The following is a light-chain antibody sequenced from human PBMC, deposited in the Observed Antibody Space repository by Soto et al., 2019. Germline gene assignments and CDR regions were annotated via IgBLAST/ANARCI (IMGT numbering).Light chain of an antibody. CDR1: QSIGSW. Sequence: DIQMTQSPSTLSASVGDRVTITCRASQSIGSWLAWYQQQPGKAPKLLIYKASTLESGVPSRFSGSGSGTDFTLTISSLQPEDFATYYCQQLNSYPWTFGQGTKVDIK. V-gene: IGKV1-5*03. CDR3: QQLNSYPWT. CDR2: KAS. J-gene: IGKJ1*01.